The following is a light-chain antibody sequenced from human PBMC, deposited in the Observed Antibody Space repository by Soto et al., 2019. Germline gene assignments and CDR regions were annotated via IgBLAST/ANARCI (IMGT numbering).Light chain of an antibody. V-gene: IGKV3D-15*01. Sequence: DIVMTQSPATLSVSPGERATLSCWASQSVSSNLAWYQQKPGQAPRLLTYDVSTRATGIPTRFSGSGSGTEFTLTISSLQSEDFAAYYCQQYNNWPLTFGGGTKVDIK. J-gene: IGKJ4*01. CDR1: QSVSSN. CDR3: QQYNNWPLT. CDR2: DVS.